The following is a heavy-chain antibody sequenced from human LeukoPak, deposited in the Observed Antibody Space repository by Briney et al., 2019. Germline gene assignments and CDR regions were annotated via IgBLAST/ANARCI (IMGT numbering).Heavy chain of an antibody. CDR3: ARDRRYDILTGYPESFFDY. D-gene: IGHD3-9*01. Sequence: SETLSLTCTVSGGSISSYYWSWIRQPPGKGLEWIGYIYYSGSTNYNPSLESRVTISVDKSKNQFSLKLSSVTAADTAVYYCARDRRYDILTGYPESFFDYWGQGTLVTVSS. CDR2: IYYSGST. J-gene: IGHJ4*02. V-gene: IGHV4-59*12. CDR1: GGSISSYY.